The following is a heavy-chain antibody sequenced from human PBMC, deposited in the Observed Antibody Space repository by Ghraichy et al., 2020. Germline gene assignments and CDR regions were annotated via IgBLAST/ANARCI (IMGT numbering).Heavy chain of an antibody. Sequence: GGSLRLSCAASGFTFSSYSMNWVRQAPGKGLEWVSSISSSSSYIYYADSVKGRFTISRDNAKNSLYLQMNSLRAEDTAVYYCARSFLGPGWFDPWGQGTLVTVSS. CDR2: ISSSSSYI. CDR3: ARSFLGPGWFDP. D-gene: IGHD3-3*01. J-gene: IGHJ5*02. V-gene: IGHV3-21*01. CDR1: GFTFSSYS.